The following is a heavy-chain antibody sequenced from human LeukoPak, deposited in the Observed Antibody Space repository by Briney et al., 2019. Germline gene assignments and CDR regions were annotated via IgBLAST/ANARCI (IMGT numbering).Heavy chain of an antibody. D-gene: IGHD5-12*01. J-gene: IGHJ4*02. CDR3: ARGKYGGYFIDY. CDR1: GFTFTTHW. CDR2: IKPDGSDT. V-gene: IGHV3-74*01. Sequence: PGGSLRLSCGASGFTFTTHWIHWVRQAPGKGPVWVSRIKPDGSDTNYADSVKGRFTISRDNAKNTVYLQMNSLGAEDTAVYYCARGKYGGYFIDYWGQGTLVTVSS.